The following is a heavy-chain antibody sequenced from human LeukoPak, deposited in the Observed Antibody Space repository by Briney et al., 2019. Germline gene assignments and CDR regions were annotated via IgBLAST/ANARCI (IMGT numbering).Heavy chain of an antibody. CDR1: GGSISSGGYY. Sequence: SETLSLTCTVSGGSISSGGYYWSWIRQPPGKGLEWIGYIYHSGSTYYNPSLKSRVTISVDRSKNQFSLKLSSVTAADTAVYYCARWAGYCSSTSCPPFDYWGQGTLVTVSS. V-gene: IGHV4-30-2*01. CDR2: IYHSGST. D-gene: IGHD2-2*01. CDR3: ARWAGYCSSTSCPPFDY. J-gene: IGHJ4*02.